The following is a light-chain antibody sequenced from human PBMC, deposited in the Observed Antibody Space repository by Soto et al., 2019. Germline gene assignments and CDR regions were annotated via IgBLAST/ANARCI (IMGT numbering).Light chain of an antibody. CDR1: SSHIGNYY. CDR2: END. Sequence: QSALTQPPSLSPAPGQKVTMSCSGGSSHIGNYYVSWHQQLPGTAPKRLINENDKRPSGIPDRFSGSKSGTSATLGITGLQTGDEADYYCGTWDSSLSIFVFGTGTKVTVL. J-gene: IGLJ1*01. CDR3: GTWDSSLSIFV. V-gene: IGLV1-51*02.